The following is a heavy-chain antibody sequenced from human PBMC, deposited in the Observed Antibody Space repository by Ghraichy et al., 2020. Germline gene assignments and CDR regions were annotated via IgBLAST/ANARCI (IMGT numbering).Heavy chain of an antibody. CDR2: ISWNSGSI. CDR3: AKADSSSWYSTDFYFDY. D-gene: IGHD6-13*01. V-gene: IGHV3-9*03. Sequence: SLNISCAASGFTFDDYAMHWVRQAPGKGLEWVSGISWNSGSIGYADSVKGRFTISRDNAKNSLYLQMNSLRAEDMALYYCAKADSSSWYSTDFYFDYWGQGTLVTVSS. CDR1: GFTFDDYA. J-gene: IGHJ4*02.